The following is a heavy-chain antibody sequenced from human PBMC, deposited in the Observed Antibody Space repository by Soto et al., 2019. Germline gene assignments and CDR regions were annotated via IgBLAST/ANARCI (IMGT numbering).Heavy chain of an antibody. D-gene: IGHD6-19*01. J-gene: IGHJ5*02. CDR3: ARDSLVAVAGTNWFDP. Sequence: QVQLVQSGAEVKKPGSSVKVSCKASGGTFSSYAISWVRQAPGQGLEWMGGIIPIFGTANYAQKFQGRVTITADESTSTAYMELSSLRSDDTAVYYCARDSLVAVAGTNWFDPWGQGTLVTVSS. CDR2: IIPIFGTA. V-gene: IGHV1-69*01. CDR1: GGTFSSYA.